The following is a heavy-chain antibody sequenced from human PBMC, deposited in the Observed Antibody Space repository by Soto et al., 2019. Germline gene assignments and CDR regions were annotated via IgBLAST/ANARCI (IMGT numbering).Heavy chain of an antibody. J-gene: IGHJ4*02. CDR3: ARAPIVVVVAATLIDY. D-gene: IGHD2-15*01. CDR2: INPNSGGT. V-gene: IGHV1-2*02. Sequence: VASVKVSCKXSGYTFTGYYMHWVRQAPGQGLEWMGWINPNSGGTNYAQKFQGRVTMTRDTSISTAYMELSRLRSDDTAVYYCARAPIVVVVAATLIDYWGQGTLVTVSS. CDR1: GYTFTGYY.